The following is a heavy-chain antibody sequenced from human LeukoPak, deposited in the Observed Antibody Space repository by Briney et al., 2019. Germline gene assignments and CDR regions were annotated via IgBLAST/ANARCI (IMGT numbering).Heavy chain of an antibody. D-gene: IGHD2-2*01. Sequence: PSETLSLTCTVSGGTISSYYWNWIRQPPGKGLEWIGYIHYSGSTKYNPSLKSRVTISVDTSKNQFSLKLTSVTAADTAVYYCARARYANAWYAFDIWGHGTMVTVSS. CDR2: IHYSGST. J-gene: IGHJ3*02. CDR1: GGTISSYY. CDR3: ARARYANAWYAFDI. V-gene: IGHV4-59*01.